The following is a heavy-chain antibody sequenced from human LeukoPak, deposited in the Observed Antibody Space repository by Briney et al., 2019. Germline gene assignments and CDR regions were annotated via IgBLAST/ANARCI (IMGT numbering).Heavy chain of an antibody. Sequence: PGGSLRLSCAASGFTFSNYWMHWVRQAPGKGLEWVANIKEDGSEKYFLGSVKGRFTISRDNAKNSLYLQMNSLRAEDTAVYYCARDYDFWSGYHSYGMDVWGQGTTVTVSS. CDR2: IKEDGSEK. CDR3: ARDYDFWSGYHSYGMDV. D-gene: IGHD3-3*01. J-gene: IGHJ6*02. V-gene: IGHV3-7*03. CDR1: GFTFSNYW.